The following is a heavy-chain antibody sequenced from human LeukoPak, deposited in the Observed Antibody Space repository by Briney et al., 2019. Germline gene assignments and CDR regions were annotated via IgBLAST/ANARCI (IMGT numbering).Heavy chain of an antibody. CDR1: GGSISSGGYS. Sequence: PSVTLSLTCAVSGGSISSGGYSWSWIRQPPGKGLEWIGYIYHSGSTYYNPSLKSRVTISVDRSKNQFSLKLSSVTAADTAVYYCARAPYYYDSSGYYFGDYFDYWGQGTLVTVSS. J-gene: IGHJ4*02. CDR2: IYHSGST. D-gene: IGHD3-22*01. CDR3: ARAPYYYDSSGYYFGDYFDY. V-gene: IGHV4-30-2*01.